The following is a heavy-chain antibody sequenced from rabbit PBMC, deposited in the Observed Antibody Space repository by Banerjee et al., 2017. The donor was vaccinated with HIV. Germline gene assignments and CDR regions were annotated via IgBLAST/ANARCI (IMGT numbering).Heavy chain of an antibody. J-gene: IGHJ6*01. CDR1: GFSFSNKYV. CDR2: INTSSGNT. D-gene: IGHD6-1*01. Sequence: QEQLEESGGDLVKPEGSLTLTCTASGFSFSNKYVMCWVRQAPGKGLEWIACINTSSGNTVYATWAKGRFTISKTSWTTVTLQMTSLTAADTATYFCARSRGFAGYAYALDLWGPGTLVTVS. CDR3: ARSRGFAGYAYALDL. V-gene: IGHV1S45*01.